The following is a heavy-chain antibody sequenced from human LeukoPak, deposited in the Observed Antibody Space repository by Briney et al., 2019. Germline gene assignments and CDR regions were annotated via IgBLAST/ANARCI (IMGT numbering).Heavy chain of an antibody. Sequence: PGGSLRLSCAASGFTFSSSAMSWVRQAPGKGLEWVSNISGSGSGGSTYYADSVKGRFTISRDNSKNSLYLQMNSLRAEDTAMYYCATLPEGVVIDAGLYWGRGTLVTVSS. V-gene: IGHV3-23*01. CDR2: ISGSGSGGST. CDR3: ATLPEGVVIDAGLY. CDR1: GFTFSSSA. J-gene: IGHJ4*02. D-gene: IGHD2-21*01.